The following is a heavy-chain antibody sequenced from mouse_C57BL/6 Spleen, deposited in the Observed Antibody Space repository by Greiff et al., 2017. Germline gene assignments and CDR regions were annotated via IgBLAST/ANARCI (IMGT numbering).Heavy chain of an antibody. Sequence: VQLKESVAELVRPGASVKLSCTASGFNIKNTYMHWVKQRPEQGLEWIGRIDPANGNTKYAPKFQGKATITADTSSNTAYLQLSSLTSEDTAIYYCAAKDSSDLYYFDYWGQGTTLTVSS. J-gene: IGHJ2*01. CDR2: IDPANGNT. V-gene: IGHV14-3*01. CDR1: GFNIKNTY. CDR3: AAKDSSDLYYFDY. D-gene: IGHD3-2*02.